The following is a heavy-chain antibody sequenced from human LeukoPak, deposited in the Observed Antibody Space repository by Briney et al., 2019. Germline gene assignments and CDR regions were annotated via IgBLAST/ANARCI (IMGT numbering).Heavy chain of an antibody. Sequence: SVKVSCKASGYTFTSYGISWVRQAPGQGLEWMGGIIPIFGTANYAQKFQGRVTITADESTSTAYMELSSLRSEDTAVYYCARSPNYYDSSGYYYHYYYYYMDVWGKGTTVTVSS. J-gene: IGHJ6*03. V-gene: IGHV1-69*13. CDR2: IIPIFGTA. D-gene: IGHD3-22*01. CDR1: GYTFTSYG. CDR3: ARSPNYYDSSGYYYHYYYYYMDV.